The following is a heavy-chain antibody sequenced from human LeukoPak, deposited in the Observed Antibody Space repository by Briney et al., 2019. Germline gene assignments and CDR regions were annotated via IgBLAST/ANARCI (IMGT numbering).Heavy chain of an antibody. D-gene: IGHD2-2*01. CDR3: ARDLWLVVVPAAMPRLYYYYGMDV. CDR2: IIPIFGTA. J-gene: IGHJ6*02. V-gene: IGHV1-69*01. CDR1: GATFSSYA. Sequence: GSSVKVSCKASGATFSSYAISWVRQAPGQGLEWMGGIIPIFGTANYAQKFQGRVTITADESTSTAYMELSSLRSEDTAVYYCARDLWLVVVPAAMPRLYYYYGMDVWGQGTTVTVSS.